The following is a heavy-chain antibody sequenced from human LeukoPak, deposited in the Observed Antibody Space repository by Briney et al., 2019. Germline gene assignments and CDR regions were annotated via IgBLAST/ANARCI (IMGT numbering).Heavy chain of an antibody. CDR1: GFTFSYYG. Sequence: GGSLRLSCAASGFTFSYYGMHWVRQAPGKGLERVTFIRYDGSNKYYADSVKGRFTISRDNSKNTLYLQMNSLRAEDTAVYYCASGGYYFGRPYDAFDIWGQGTMVTVSS. D-gene: IGHD3-22*01. J-gene: IGHJ3*02. V-gene: IGHV3-30*02. CDR3: ASGGYYFGRPYDAFDI. CDR2: IRYDGSNK.